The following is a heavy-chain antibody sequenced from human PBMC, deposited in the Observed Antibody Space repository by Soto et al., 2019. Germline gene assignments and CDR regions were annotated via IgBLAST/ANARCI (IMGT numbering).Heavy chain of an antibody. CDR3: EREGTVTYYYYYGMDV. CDR2: IKQDGSEK. V-gene: IGHV3-7*03. Sequence: PGGSLRLSCAASGFTFSSYWMSWVRQAPGKGLEWVANIKQDGSEKYYVDSVKGRFTISRDNAKNSLYLQMNSLRAEDTAVYYCEREGTVTYYYYYGMDVWGQGTTVTVSS. J-gene: IGHJ6*02. D-gene: IGHD4-4*01. CDR1: GFTFSSYW.